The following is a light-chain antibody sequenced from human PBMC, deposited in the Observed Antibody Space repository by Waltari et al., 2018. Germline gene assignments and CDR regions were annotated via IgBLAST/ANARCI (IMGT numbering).Light chain of an antibody. CDR1: KSVIRA. J-gene: IGKJ1*01. CDR3: QHYVNLPVT. CDR2: GVS. V-gene: IGKV3D-15*02. Sequence: SCGDSKSVIRALASYQQKAGQAPRLLIYGVSTRATGVPDRCRGSGSGTDFSLTISSLDPEDFAVYYCQHYVNLPVTYGQGTKVEI.